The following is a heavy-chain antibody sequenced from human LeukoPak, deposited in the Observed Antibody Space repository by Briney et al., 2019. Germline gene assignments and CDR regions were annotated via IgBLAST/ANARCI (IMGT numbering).Heavy chain of an antibody. CDR1: AFTFSSYA. V-gene: IGHV3-23*01. D-gene: IGHD6-13*01. CDR3: AKDCGSSWLHREADTDY. CDR2: ISSSGANT. Sequence: AGSLRLSCAASAFTFSSYAMSWVRQAPGKGLEWVSAISSSGANTYYTDSGKGRFTITRDNSKNTLYLQMNSLRAEDTAVYYCAKDCGSSWLHREADTDYWGQGTLVTVSS. J-gene: IGHJ4*02.